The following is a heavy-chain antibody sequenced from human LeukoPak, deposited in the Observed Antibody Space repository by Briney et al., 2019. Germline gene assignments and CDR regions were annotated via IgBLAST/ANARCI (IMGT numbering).Heavy chain of an antibody. V-gene: IGHV1-2*02. D-gene: IGHD6-19*01. J-gene: IGHJ6*04. CDR2: INPNSGGT. Sequence: ASVKVSCKASGYTFTGYSMHWVRQAPGQGLEWMGWINPNSGGTNYAQKFQGRVTMTRDTSISTAYMELSSLRSEDTAVYYCASGGIAVAASYYYYGMDVWGKGTTVTVSS. CDR1: GYTFTGYS. CDR3: ASGGIAVAASYYYYGMDV.